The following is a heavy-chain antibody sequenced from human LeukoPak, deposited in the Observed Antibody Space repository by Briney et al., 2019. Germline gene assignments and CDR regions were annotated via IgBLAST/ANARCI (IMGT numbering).Heavy chain of an antibody. CDR2: ISSSSSHI. CDR1: GFTFDDYA. Sequence: GGSLRLSCAVSGFTFDDYAMHWVRQVPGKGLEWVSSISSSSSHIYYADSVKGRFTISRDNAKNSLYLQMNSLRAEDTAVYYCARGRGLPGPLDYWGQGTLVTVSS. D-gene: IGHD3-10*01. V-gene: IGHV3-21*01. CDR3: ARGRGLPGPLDY. J-gene: IGHJ4*02.